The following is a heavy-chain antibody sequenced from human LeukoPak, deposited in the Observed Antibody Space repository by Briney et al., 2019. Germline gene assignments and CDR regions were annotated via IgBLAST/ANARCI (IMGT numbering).Heavy chain of an antibody. V-gene: IGHV3-23*01. Sequence: ETLSLTCAVYGGSFSGYYWSWIRQPPGKGLEWVSVIGGSGYITYYAESVKGRFTISRDNSKNTLYLQMNSLRAEDTAVYYCARDHGTVAQMYYFDYWGQGTLVTVSS. CDR3: ARDHGTVAQMYYFDY. CDR1: GGSFSGYY. CDR2: IGGSGYIT. D-gene: IGHD4-23*01. J-gene: IGHJ4*02.